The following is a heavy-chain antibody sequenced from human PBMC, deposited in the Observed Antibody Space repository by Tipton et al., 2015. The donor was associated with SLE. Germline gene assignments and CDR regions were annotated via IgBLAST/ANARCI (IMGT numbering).Heavy chain of an antibody. Sequence: TLSLTCTVSGGSISSSSYYWGWIRQPPGKGLEWIGSIYYSGSTYYNPSLKSRVTISVDTSKNQFSLKLSSVTAADTAVYYCARGISRYSGSYEEAFDIWGRGTMVTVSS. CDR2: IYYSGST. V-gene: IGHV4-39*01. CDR3: ARGISRYSGSYEEAFDI. J-gene: IGHJ3*02. D-gene: IGHD1-26*01. CDR1: GGSISSSSYY.